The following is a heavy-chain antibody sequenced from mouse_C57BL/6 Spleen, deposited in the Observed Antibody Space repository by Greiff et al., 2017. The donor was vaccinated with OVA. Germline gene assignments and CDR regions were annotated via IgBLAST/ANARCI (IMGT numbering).Heavy chain of an antibody. CDR1: GYSITSDY. V-gene: IGHV3-8*01. J-gene: IGHJ4*01. CDR3: ARSLNYDGYYYYAMDY. CDR2: ISYSGST. Sequence: EVKLVESGPGLAKPSQTLSLTCSVTGYSITSDYWNWIRKFPGNKLEYMGYISYSGSTYYNPSLKSRISITRDTSKNQYYLQLNSVTTEDTATYYCARSLNYDGYYYYAMDYWGQGTSVTVSS. D-gene: IGHD2-3*01.